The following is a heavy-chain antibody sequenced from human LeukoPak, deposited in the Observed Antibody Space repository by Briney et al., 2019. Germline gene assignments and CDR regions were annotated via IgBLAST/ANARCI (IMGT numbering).Heavy chain of an antibody. V-gene: IGHV1-2*02. CDR1: GYTFTGYY. CDR2: INPNSGGT. CDR3: ARGKHDDSNTFDI. J-gene: IGHJ3*02. D-gene: IGHD3-22*01. Sequence: GASVNVSCKAYGYTFTGYYMHWVRQAPGQGLEWMGWINPNSGGTNYAQKFQGRVTMTRNTYISTAYMELSSLRSEDTAVYYCARGKHDDSNTFDIWGQGTMVTVSS.